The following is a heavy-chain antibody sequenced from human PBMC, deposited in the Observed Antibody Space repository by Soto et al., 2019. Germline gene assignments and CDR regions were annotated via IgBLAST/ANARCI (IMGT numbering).Heavy chain of an antibody. CDR3: ARRYSSSAKHAFDI. D-gene: IGHD6-6*01. CDR2: IIPIFGTA. V-gene: IGHV1-69*01. Sequence: QVQLVQSGAEVKKPGSSVKVSCKASGGTFSSYAISWVRQAPGQGLEWMGGIIPIFGTANYAQKFQGRVTITAEEFRSTAYMELSSLRSEGTAVYYGARRYSSSAKHAFDIWGQGTMVTVSS. CDR1: GGTFSSYA. J-gene: IGHJ3*02.